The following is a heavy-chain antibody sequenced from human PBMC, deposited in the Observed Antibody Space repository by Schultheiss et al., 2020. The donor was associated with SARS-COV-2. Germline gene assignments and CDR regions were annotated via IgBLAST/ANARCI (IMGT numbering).Heavy chain of an antibody. D-gene: IGHD5-18*01. CDR3: ARGTLSGYSYGYDAFDI. V-gene: IGHV3-33*08. CDR2: IWYDGSNN. Sequence: GGSLRLSCAASGFTVSSNYMNWVRQAPGKGLEWVAVIWYDGSNNYYADSVKGRFTISRDNSENTLYLQMNSLRAEDTALYYCARGTLSGYSYGYDAFDIWGQGTMVTVSS. J-gene: IGHJ3*02. CDR1: GFTVSSNY.